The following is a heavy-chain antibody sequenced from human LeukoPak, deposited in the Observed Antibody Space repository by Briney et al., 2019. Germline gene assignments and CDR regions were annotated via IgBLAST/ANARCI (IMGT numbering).Heavy chain of an antibody. D-gene: IGHD2-21*02. CDR2: INPNSGGT. V-gene: IGHV1-2*04. CDR1: GYTFTGYY. CDR3: ARVPKGAYCGGDCYSDVFDY. J-gene: IGHJ4*02. Sequence: GASVKVSCKASGYTFTGYYMHWVRQAPGQGLEWMGWINPNSGGTNYAQKFQGWVTMTRDTSISTAYMELSRLRSDDTAVYYCARVPKGAYCGGDCYSDVFDYWGQGTLVIVSS.